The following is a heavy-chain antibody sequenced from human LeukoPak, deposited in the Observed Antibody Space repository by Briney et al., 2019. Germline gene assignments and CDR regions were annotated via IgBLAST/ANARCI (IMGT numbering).Heavy chain of an antibody. V-gene: IGHV3-15*01. CDR1: GFTFSNAW. CDR3: TTDSVTARRDDAFDI. D-gene: IGHD2-21*02. CDR2: IKRKTDGRTT. J-gene: IGHJ3*02. Sequence: AGGSLRLSCAASGFTFSNAWMSWVRQAPGKGLEWVGRIKRKTDGRTTDYAAPVKGRFTISRDDSKNMLYLQMNSLKNEDTAVYYCTTDSVTARRDDAFDIWGQGTVTVSS.